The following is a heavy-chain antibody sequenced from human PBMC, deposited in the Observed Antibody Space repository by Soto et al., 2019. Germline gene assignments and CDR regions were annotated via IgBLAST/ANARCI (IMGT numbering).Heavy chain of an antibody. CDR3: ARSPDRDQLLYQISSGMDG. CDR2: ISGSGGST. V-gene: IGHV3-23*01. J-gene: IGHJ6*02. D-gene: IGHD2-2*02. CDR1: GFTFSSYA. Sequence: AGGSLRLSCAASGFTFSSYAMSWVRQAPGKGLEWVSAISGSGGSTYYADSVKGRFTISRDNSKNTLYLQMNSLRAEDTAVYYCARSPDRDQLLYQISSGMDGWGQGTTGTVCS.